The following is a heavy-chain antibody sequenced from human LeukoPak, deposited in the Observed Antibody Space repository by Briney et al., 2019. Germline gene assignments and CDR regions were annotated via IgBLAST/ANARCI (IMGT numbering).Heavy chain of an antibody. CDR1: GFTFSSYE. V-gene: IGHV3-48*03. J-gene: IGHJ5*02. CDR2: ISSSGSTI. Sequence: GGSLRLSCAASGFTFSSYEMNWVRQAPGKGLEWVSYISSSGSTIYYADSVKGRFTISRDNAKNSLYLQMNSLGAEDTAVYYCVRIPNSAGFPNWFDPWGQGTLVTVSS. CDR3: VRIPNSAGFPNWFDP. D-gene: IGHD6-19*01.